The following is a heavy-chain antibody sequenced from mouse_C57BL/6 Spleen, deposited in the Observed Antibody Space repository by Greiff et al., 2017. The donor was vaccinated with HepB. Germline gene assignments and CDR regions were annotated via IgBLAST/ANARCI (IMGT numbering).Heavy chain of an antibody. V-gene: IGHV5-4*01. D-gene: IGHD1-1*01. J-gene: IGHJ1*03. CDR2: ISDGGSYT. CDR3: ARDQGTTGGYFDV. Sequence: DVQLVESGGGLVKPGGSLKLSCAASGFTFSSYAMSWVRQTPEKRLEWVATISDGGSYTYYPDNVKGRFTISRDNAKNNLYLQMSHLKSEDTAMYYCARDQGTTGGYFDVWGTGTTVTVSS. CDR1: GFTFSSYA.